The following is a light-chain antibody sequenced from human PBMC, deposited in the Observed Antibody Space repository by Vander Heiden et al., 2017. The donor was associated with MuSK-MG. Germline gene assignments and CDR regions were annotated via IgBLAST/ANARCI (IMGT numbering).Light chain of an antibody. Sequence: DIQMTQSPSSLSASVGDRVTITCRASQSISSYLNWYQQKPGKAPKLLIYAASSLQSGVPSRFSGSGSGTDFTLTISSLQPEDFATYYGQQSYSTYASTFGQGTKVEIK. CDR2: AAS. V-gene: IGKV1-39*01. J-gene: IGKJ1*01. CDR1: QSISSY. CDR3: QQSYSTYAST.